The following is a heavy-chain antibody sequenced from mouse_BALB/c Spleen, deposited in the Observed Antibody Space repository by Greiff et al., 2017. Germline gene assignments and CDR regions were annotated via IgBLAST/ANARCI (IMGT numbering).Heavy chain of an antibody. D-gene: IGHD1-1*01. CDR1: GYTFTDYN. V-gene: IGHV1S29*02. J-gene: IGHJ3*01. CDR3: ARSTTVAPFAY. CDR2: IYPYNGGT. Sequence: VQLQQSGPELVKPGASVKISCKASGYTFTDYNMHWVKQSHGKSLEWIGYIYPYNGGTGYNQKFKSKATLTVDNSSSTAYMELRSLTSEDSAVYYCARSTTVAPFAYWGQGTLVTVSA.